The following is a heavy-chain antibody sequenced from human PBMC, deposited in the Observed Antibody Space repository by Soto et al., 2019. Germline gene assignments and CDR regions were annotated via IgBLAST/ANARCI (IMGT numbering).Heavy chain of an antibody. CDR1: GYTFTGYY. V-gene: IGHV1-2*04. D-gene: IGHD3-22*01. J-gene: IGHJ4*02. Sequence: ASVKVSCKASGYTFTGYYMHWVRQAPGQGLEWMGWINPNSGGTNYAQKFQGWVTMTRDTSISTAYMELSRLRPDDTAVYYCARKKDYDSSGYYFGYWGQGTLVTVSS. CDR3: ARKKDYDSSGYYFGY. CDR2: INPNSGGT.